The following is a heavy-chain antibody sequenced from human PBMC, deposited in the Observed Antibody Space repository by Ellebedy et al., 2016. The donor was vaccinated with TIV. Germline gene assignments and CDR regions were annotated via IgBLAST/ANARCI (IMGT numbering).Heavy chain of an antibody. J-gene: IGHJ4*02. V-gene: IGHV3-74*01. D-gene: IGHD6-13*01. Sequence: GGSLRLSCAASGFTFTSYSMNWVRQAPGKGLVWVSRINTDGSSINYADSVKGRFTISRDNAKNTQYLQMNSLRADDTAIYYCVRGGLPAAGDYWGQGTLVIVSS. CDR3: VRGGLPAAGDY. CDR2: INTDGSSI. CDR1: GFTFTSYS.